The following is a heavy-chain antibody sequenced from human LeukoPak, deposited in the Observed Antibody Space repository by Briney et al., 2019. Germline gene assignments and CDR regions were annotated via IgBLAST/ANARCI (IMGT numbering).Heavy chain of an antibody. CDR3: VVVVEPPDSDGFDV. Sequence: AGARKLSCAAAGLTCGNSRVHWVRQPPGKGLVWVSLINADGSTATYADSVKGRFTISRDNARNTLSLQMNSLTIEDTAVYYCVVVVEPPDSDGFDVWGQGTMITVSS. CDR1: GLTCGNSR. J-gene: IGHJ3*01. CDR2: INADGSTA. V-gene: IGHV3-74*01. D-gene: IGHD1-14*01.